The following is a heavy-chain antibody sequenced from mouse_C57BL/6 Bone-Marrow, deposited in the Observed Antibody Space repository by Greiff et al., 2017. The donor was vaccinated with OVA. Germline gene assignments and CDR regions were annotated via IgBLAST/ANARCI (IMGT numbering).Heavy chain of an antibody. CDR2: IWSGGST. Sequence: VQWVESGPGLVQPSQSLSITCTVSGFSLTSYGVHWVRQSPGKGLEWLGVIWSGGSTDYNAAFISRLSISKDNSKSQVFFKMNSLQADDTAIYYCARDNWYWYFDVWGTGTTVTVSS. J-gene: IGHJ1*03. CDR1: GFSLTSYG. CDR3: ARDNWYWYFDV. V-gene: IGHV2-2*01. D-gene: IGHD4-1*01.